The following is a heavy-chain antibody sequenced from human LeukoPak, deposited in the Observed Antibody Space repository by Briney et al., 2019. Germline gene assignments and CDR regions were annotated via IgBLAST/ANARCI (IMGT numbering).Heavy chain of an antibody. Sequence: SETLSLTCTVSGGSISGSSYFWGWIRQPPGKGLEWIGNIYYSGSTYYNPSLKSRVTISVDTSKNQFSLKLRSVTAADPAVYYCARHSVVPAGYYMDVWGKGTTVTVSS. CDR1: GGSISGSSYF. D-gene: IGHD2-2*01. CDR2: IYYSGST. V-gene: IGHV4-39*01. J-gene: IGHJ6*03. CDR3: ARHSVVPAGYYMDV.